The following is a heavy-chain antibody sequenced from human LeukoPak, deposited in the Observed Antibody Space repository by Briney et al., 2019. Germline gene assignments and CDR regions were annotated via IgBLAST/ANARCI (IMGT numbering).Heavy chain of an antibody. J-gene: IGHJ3*01. V-gene: IGHV1-18*01. D-gene: IGHD2-2*01. CDR1: GYSFDAYG. Sequence: ASVKVSCKASGYSFDAYGIIWVRQAPGQGLEWLGWISTYNGGTNYAQNLQGRVSMTTDTSTSTVFMELRSLRSDDTAVYYCARGCVHCSYTSRGGDSFNVWGQGKKVTVSS. CDR3: ARGCVHCSYTSRGGDSFNV. CDR2: ISTYNGGT.